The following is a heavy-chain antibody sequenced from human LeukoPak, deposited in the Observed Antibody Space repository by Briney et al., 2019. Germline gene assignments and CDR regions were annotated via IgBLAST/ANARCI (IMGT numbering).Heavy chain of an antibody. Sequence: GGSLRLSCAASGFTFNNAWMNWVRQAPGKGLEWVSYISSGGSIIYYTDSVKGRFTISRDNANDSLYLQMNSLRAEDTAFYYCSRYGGYDRGDDYWGQGILVTVSS. J-gene: IGHJ4*02. CDR3: SRYGGYDRGDDY. D-gene: IGHD5-12*01. V-gene: IGHV3-48*01. CDR1: GFTFNNAW. CDR2: ISSGGSII.